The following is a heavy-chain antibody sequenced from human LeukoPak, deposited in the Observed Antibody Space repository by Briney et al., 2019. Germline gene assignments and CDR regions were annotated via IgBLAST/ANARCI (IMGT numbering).Heavy chain of an antibody. V-gene: IGHV3-53*01. CDR3: ARGGSGWPPVNFDY. Sequence: GGALRLSCAAFGFTVSSNYMSWVRQAPGKGLEWVSVIYSSGNTYYADSVKGRFTISRDSSKNTLYLQMNSLRAEDTAVYYCARGGSGWPPVNFDYWGQGTLVTVSS. D-gene: IGHD6-19*01. J-gene: IGHJ4*02. CDR2: IYSSGNT. CDR1: GFTVSSNY.